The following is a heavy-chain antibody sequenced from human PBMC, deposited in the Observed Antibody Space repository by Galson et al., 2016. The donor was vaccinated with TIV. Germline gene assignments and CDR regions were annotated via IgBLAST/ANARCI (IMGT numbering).Heavy chain of an antibody. CDR1: GFTFSSFG. Sequence: SLRLSCAASGFTFSSFGMHWVRQAPGKGLEWVALIWYDGTNTYYADSVKGQFTISRDNSKNTLYVQMNSLRAEDTAVYYCARAPDYGGNFGGTGETHSYYFHYWGQGTLVTVSS. V-gene: IGHV3-33*01. CDR2: IWYDGTNT. J-gene: IGHJ4*02. CDR3: ARAPDYGGNFGGTGETHSYYFHY. D-gene: IGHD4-23*01.